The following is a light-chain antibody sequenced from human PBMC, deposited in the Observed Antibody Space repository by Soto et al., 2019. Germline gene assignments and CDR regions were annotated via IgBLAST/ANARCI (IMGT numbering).Light chain of an antibody. CDR2: QDD. CDR3: QAWDRSTVV. CDR1: ELGDKY. J-gene: IGLJ2*01. V-gene: IGLV3-1*01. Sequence: SYELSQPPSVSVSPGQTATITCSGAELGDKYACWYQQKAGQSPILVIYQDDKRPSGTPARFSGSHSGTTATLTISGTLAMDEADYYCQAWDRSTVVFGGGTKLTVL.